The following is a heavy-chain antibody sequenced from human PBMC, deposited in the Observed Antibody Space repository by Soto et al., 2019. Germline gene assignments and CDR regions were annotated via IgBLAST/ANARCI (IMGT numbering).Heavy chain of an antibody. CDR3: ARVREPLTGGPWFDP. CDR1: GGSISSYY. CDR2: IYYAGTT. Sequence: SETLSLTCTVSGGSISSYYWSWIRQPPGKGLEWIGYIYYAGTTTYNPSLKSRVTISVDTSKNQFSLKLSSVTAADTAVYYCARVREPLTGGPWFDPWGQGTLVTVSS. V-gene: IGHV4-59*12. J-gene: IGHJ5*02. D-gene: IGHD1-26*01.